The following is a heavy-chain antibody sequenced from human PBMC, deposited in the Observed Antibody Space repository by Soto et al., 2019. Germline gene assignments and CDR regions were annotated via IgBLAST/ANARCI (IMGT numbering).Heavy chain of an antibody. J-gene: IGHJ4*02. CDR2: MFYSGTT. Sequence: QLQLQESGPGLVKPSETLSLTCIVSGDSISSDNYSWGWIRQPPGKGLEWIGHMFYSGTTYYNPSLKSRVTISVDTSKNQFSLRLSSVTAADTAVYYCARRVRSSWPNFDYWGQGTLVTVSS. CDR3: ARRVRSSWPNFDY. D-gene: IGHD3-3*01. V-gene: IGHV4-39*01. CDR1: GDSISSDNYS.